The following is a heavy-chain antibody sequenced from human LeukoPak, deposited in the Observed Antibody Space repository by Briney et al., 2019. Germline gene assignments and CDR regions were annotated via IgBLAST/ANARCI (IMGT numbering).Heavy chain of an antibody. V-gene: IGHV3-23*01. J-gene: IGHJ5*02. D-gene: IGHD3-10*01. CDR1: GFTLSSYA. CDR3: AKDLSAMVRGVPYNWFDP. Sequence: GGSLRLSCAASGFTLSSYAMSWVRQAPGKGLEWVSSISASGGSTNYADSVKGRFTISGDNSKNTLYLQMNSLRAEDTAVYYCAKDLSAMVRGVPYNWFDPWGQGTLVTVSS. CDR2: ISASGGST.